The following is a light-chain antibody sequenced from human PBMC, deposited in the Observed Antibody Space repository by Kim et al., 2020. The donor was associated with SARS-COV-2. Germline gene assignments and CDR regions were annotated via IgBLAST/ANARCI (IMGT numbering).Light chain of an antibody. CDR1: SSDVGSYNL. CDR2: EVN. CDR3: CSYANNRTLV. J-gene: IGLJ2*01. V-gene: IGLV2-23*02. Sequence: QSALTQPASVSGSPGQSITISCTGISSDVGSYNLVSWYQQHPGKAPKLMIYEVNKRPSGVSNRFSGSKSGNTASLTIFGLQAEDEADYYCCSYANNRTLVFGGGTKVTVL.